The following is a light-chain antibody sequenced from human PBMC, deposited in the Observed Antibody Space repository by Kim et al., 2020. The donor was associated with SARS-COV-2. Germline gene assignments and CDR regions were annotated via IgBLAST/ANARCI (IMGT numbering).Light chain of an antibody. CDR1: QGISTS. J-gene: IGKJ4*01. Sequence: IVLTQSPATLSLSPGERATLSCRASQGISTSLAWYQQKPGQAPRLLICDASDRATGIPGRFSGSGSGTDFTLTISSLEPEDFAVYYCLQRSDWPLTFGGGTKVDIK. CDR2: DAS. V-gene: IGKV3-11*01. CDR3: LQRSDWPLT.